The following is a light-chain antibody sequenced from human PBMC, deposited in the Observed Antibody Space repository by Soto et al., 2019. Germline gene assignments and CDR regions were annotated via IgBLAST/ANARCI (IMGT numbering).Light chain of an antibody. CDR1: SSDVGGYNY. CDR2: EVS. V-gene: IGLV2-14*01. Sequence: QSALTQPASVSGSPGQSITISCTGTSSDVGGYNYVSWYQQHPGKAPKLMIYEVSNRPSGVSNRFSGSKSGNTASLIISGLQAEDEADYYCSSYTSSSTLYVFGTGTTVTVL. J-gene: IGLJ1*01. CDR3: SSYTSSSTLYV.